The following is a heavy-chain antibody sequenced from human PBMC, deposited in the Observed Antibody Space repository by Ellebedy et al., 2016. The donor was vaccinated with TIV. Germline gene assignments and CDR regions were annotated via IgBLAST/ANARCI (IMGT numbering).Heavy chain of an antibody. Sequence: ASVKVSXXASGYTFTSYAMHWVRQAPGQRLEWMGWINAGNGNTKYSQKFQGRVTITRDTSASTAYMELSSLRSEDTAVYYCARDQGSGWSIYYYYGMDVWGQGTTVTVSS. CDR1: GYTFTSYA. D-gene: IGHD6-19*01. J-gene: IGHJ6*02. V-gene: IGHV1-3*01. CDR3: ARDQGSGWSIYYYYGMDV. CDR2: INAGNGNT.